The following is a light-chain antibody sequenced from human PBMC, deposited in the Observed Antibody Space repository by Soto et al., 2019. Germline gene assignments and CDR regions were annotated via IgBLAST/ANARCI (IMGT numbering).Light chain of an antibody. V-gene: IGKV1D-13*01. CDR1: QGISSG. CDR3: QQFNDYPQLT. J-gene: IGKJ4*01. CDR2: DAS. Sequence: AIQLTQSPSSLSASVGDRVTFTCRASQGISSGLAWYQQKPGKAPKLLMSDASTLESGVPSRFIGSGSGTDFTLTISSLQPKDFATYYCQQFNDYPQLTFGGGTKVEI.